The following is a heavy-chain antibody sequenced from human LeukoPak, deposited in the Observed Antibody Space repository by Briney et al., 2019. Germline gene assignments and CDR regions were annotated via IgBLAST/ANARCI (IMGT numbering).Heavy chain of an antibody. CDR3: ARVGLLSFGERFPDY. CDR2: IYYSGST. J-gene: IGHJ4*02. Sequence: PSQPLSLTCTVSGGSISSGGYYWRWIRQHPGKGLEWIGYIYYSGSTYYNPSLKSRVIISVDTSKNQFSLKLSSVTAADTAVYYCARVGLLSFGERFPDYWGQGTLVTVSS. CDR1: GGSISSGGYY. D-gene: IGHD3-10*01. V-gene: IGHV4-31*03.